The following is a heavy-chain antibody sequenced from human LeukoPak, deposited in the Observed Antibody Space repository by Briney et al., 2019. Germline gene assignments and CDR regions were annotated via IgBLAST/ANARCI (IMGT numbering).Heavy chain of an antibody. J-gene: IGHJ4*02. CDR1: GGTFSSHA. CDR2: SIPIFGTT. CDR3: ARGDSGYDYGFDN. D-gene: IGHD5-12*01. V-gene: IGHV1-69*05. Sequence: SVKVSCKASGGTFSSHAISWVRQAPGQGLGWVGGSIPIFGTTNYAQKFQGRVTITTDESTSTGYMELRSLRSDDTAVYYCARGDSGYDYGFDNWGQGTLVTVSS.